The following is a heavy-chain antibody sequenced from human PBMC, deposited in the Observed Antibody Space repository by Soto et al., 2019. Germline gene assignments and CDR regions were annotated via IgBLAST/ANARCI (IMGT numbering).Heavy chain of an antibody. D-gene: IGHD2-8*01. Sequence: ASVKVSCKASGFTFSRSVIQWVRQARVQLLEWIGWIVVGSGNTNYARKFEERVTITRDKSSGTAYMELRSLGAEDTAVYFCAAAVSMIYNKAPYASDLWGQGKMVTVSS. CDR2: IVVGSGNT. J-gene: IGHJ3*01. V-gene: IGHV1-58*02. CDR1: GFTFSRSV. CDR3: AAAVSMIYNKAPYASDL.